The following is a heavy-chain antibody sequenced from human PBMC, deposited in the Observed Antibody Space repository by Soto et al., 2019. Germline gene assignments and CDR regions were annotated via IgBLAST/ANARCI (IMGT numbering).Heavy chain of an antibody. CDR2: ISYDGSNK. V-gene: IGHV3-30-3*01. D-gene: IGHD1-1*01. Sequence: QVQLVESGGGVVQPGRSPRLSRAASGFTFSNNPMDWVRQAPGKGLEWVAVISYDGSNKYIAESVKGRFTISRDNSKNTLFLQMNSLRAEDTAIYYCARGTTTSAFSAMDVWGQGTTVTVSS. CDR1: GFTFSNNP. J-gene: IGHJ6*02. CDR3: ARGTTTSAFSAMDV.